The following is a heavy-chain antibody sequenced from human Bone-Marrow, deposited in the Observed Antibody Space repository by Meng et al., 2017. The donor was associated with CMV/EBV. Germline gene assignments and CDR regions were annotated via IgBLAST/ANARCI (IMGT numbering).Heavy chain of an antibody. CDR2: IRSKANSYAT. CDR3: MVGALGYYYGMDV. J-gene: IGHJ6*02. CDR1: GFTVSSNY. D-gene: IGHD2-15*01. V-gene: IGHV3-73*01. Sequence: GESLKISCAASGFTVSSNYMSWVRQASGEGLEWVGRIRSKANSYATAYAASVKGRFTISRDDSKNTAYLQMNSLKTEDTAVYYCMVGALGYYYGMDVWGQGTTVTVYS.